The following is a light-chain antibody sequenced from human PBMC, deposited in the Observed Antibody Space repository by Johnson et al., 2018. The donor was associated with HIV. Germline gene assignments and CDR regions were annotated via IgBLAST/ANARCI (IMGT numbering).Light chain of an antibody. J-gene: IGLJ1*01. CDR1: SSNIGNNY. V-gene: IGLV1-51*02. CDR2: ENN. CDR3: GTWDSRLVAGGV. Sequence: QSVLTQPPSVSAAPGQKVTISCSGSSSNIGNNYVSWYQHLPGTAPKLLIYENNKRPSGIPDRFSGSKAGTSATLGITGLQTGDEDDYYCGTWDSRLVAGGVFGTGTTVTVL.